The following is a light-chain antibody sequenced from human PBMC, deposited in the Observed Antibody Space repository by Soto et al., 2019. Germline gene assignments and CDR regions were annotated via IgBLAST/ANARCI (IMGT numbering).Light chain of an antibody. CDR3: GTWDSSLSVV. CDR1: SSNIGNNY. Sequence: QSVLTQPPSVSAAPGQKVTISCSGSSSNIGNNYVSWYQQLPGTAPKLLIYDNNKRPSGIPDRFSGSKSGTSATLGITGLQTGDEADYYCGTWDSSLSVVFVGGTKLTVL. CDR2: DNN. V-gene: IGLV1-51*01. J-gene: IGLJ2*01.